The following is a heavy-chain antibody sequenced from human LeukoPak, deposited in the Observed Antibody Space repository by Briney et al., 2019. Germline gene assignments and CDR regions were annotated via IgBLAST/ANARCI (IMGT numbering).Heavy chain of an antibody. CDR3: ARVREDCSGGSCYSCYYYGMDV. CDR2: INPSGGST. D-gene: IGHD2-15*01. Sequence: ASVKVSCKASGYTFTSYYMHWVRQAPGRGLEWMGIINPSGGSTSYAQKFQGRVTMTRDTSTSTVYMELSSLRSEDTAVYYCARVREDCSGGSCYSCYYYGMDVWGQGTTVTVSS. V-gene: IGHV1-46*01. J-gene: IGHJ6*02. CDR1: GYTFTSYY.